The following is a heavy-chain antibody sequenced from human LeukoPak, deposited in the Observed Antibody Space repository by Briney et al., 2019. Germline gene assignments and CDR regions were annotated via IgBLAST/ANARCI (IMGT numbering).Heavy chain of an antibody. CDR2: IYYSGST. J-gene: IGHJ4*02. CDR1: GDSISTSSYY. CDR3: ARDSDHYDILTGYYIFPDY. V-gene: IGHV4-39*02. D-gene: IGHD3-9*01. Sequence: SETLSLTCSVSGDSISTSSYYWGWIRQPPGKGLEWIGTIYYSGSTYYNPSLTSRVTISVDTSKNQFSLKLSSVTATDTAVYYCARDSDHYDILTGYYIFPDYWGQGTLVTVSS.